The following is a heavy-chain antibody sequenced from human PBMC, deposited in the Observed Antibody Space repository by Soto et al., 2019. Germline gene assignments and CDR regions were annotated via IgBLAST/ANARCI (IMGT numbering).Heavy chain of an antibody. CDR2: IRRKANSYNT. D-gene: IGHD6-19*01. V-gene: IGHV3-72*01. CDR3: AMLGGWSGGSSGMDV. Sequence: EVQLVESGGGLVQLGGSLRLSCAASGLIFSDYHMDWVRQAPGKGLEWVGRIRRKANSYNTEYAASVKGRFTISRDDTKNSLYLQMNRQKSEDTAVYYCAMLGGWSGGSSGMDVWGQGTTVTVSS. J-gene: IGHJ6*02. CDR1: GLIFSDYH.